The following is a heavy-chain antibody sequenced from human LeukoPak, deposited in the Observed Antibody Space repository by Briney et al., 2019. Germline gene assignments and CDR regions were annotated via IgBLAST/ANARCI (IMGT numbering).Heavy chain of an antibody. CDR2: IQNDGTDK. J-gene: IGHJ4*02. CDR1: GINFRSSG. D-gene: IGHD6-13*01. Sequence: GGSLRLSCAASGINFRSSGMHWVRQAPGKGLEWVTFIQNDGTDKSYEASVQGRFTISRDNSKNTVYLHMNSLRADDTALYYCAREGGRAAPGRFDYWGQGTLVTVSS. CDR3: AREGGRAAPGRFDY. V-gene: IGHV3-30*02.